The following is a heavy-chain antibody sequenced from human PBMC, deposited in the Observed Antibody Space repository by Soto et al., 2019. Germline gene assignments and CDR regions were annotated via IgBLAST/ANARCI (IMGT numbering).Heavy chain of an antibody. Sequence: GGSLRLSCAASGFTFSSYDIHWVRQAPGKGLGWVAVISYYGSKKYYADSVKGRFTTSRDNSKNTLYLQMDSLRAEDTAVYYCAKDLGSVTALDYWGPGTLVTVSS. CDR1: GFTFSSYD. CDR3: AKDLGSVTALDY. V-gene: IGHV3-30*18. D-gene: IGHD2-21*02. CDR2: ISYYGSKK. J-gene: IGHJ4*02.